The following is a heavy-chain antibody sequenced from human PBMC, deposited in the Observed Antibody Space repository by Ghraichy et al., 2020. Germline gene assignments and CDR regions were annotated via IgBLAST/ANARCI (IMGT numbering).Heavy chain of an antibody. J-gene: IGHJ6*02. CDR2: IYYSGST. CDR3: ARDKGYCSSTSCQDSHSYYYGMDV. V-gene: IGHV4-59*01. Sequence: SETLSLTCTVSGGSISSYYWSWIRQPPGKGLEWIGYIYYSGSTNYNPSLKSRVTISVDTSKNQFSLKLSSVTAADTAVYYCARDKGYCSSTSCQDSHSYYYGMDVWGQGTTVTVSS. CDR1: GGSISSYY. D-gene: IGHD2-2*01.